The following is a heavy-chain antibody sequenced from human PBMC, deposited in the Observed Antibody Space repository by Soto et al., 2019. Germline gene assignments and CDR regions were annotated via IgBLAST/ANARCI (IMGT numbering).Heavy chain of an antibody. CDR2: ISGSGGST. CDR3: AKENGYSSTWFEFDY. V-gene: IGHV3-23*01. CDR1: GFTFSSYA. Sequence: EVQLLESGGGLVQPGGSLRLSCAASGFTFSSYAMSWVRPAPGKGLEWVSAISGSGGSTDYADSVKGRFTISRDNSKTTLYLQMNSLRAEDTAVYYCAKENGYSSTWFEFDYWGQGTLVTVSS. D-gene: IGHD6-13*01. J-gene: IGHJ4*02.